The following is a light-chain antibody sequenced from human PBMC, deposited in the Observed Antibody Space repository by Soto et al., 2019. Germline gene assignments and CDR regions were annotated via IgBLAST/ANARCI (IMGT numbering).Light chain of an antibody. CDR1: QSISSW. Sequence: DIQMNQSPSTLSGSVGDRVTITCRASQSISSWLAWYQQKPGKAPKLLIYDASSLESGVPSRFSGSGSGTEFTLTISSLQPDDFATYYCQQYNSYSGTFGQGTMV. CDR2: DAS. J-gene: IGKJ1*01. V-gene: IGKV1-5*01. CDR3: QQYNSYSGT.